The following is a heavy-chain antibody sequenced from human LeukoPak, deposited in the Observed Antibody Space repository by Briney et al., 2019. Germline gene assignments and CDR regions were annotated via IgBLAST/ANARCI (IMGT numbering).Heavy chain of an antibody. CDR3: ARAQKLRYFDWLAFDI. CDR1: GFTFSSYW. V-gene: IGHV3-7*01. J-gene: IGHJ3*02. D-gene: IGHD3-9*01. Sequence: GGSLRLSCAASGFTFSSYWMSWVRQAPGKGLEWVANIKQDGSEKYYVDSVKGRFTISRDNSKNTLYLQMNSLRAEDTAVYYCARAQKLRYFDWLAFDIWGQGTMVTVPS. CDR2: IKQDGSEK.